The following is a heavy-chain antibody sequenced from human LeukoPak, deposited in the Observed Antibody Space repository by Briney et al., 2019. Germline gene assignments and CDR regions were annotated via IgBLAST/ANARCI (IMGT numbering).Heavy chain of an antibody. CDR3: AKDSISGSYGPNWFDP. CDR2: ISGRGGST. J-gene: IGHJ5*02. D-gene: IGHD1-26*01. CDR1: GFTFSSYA. V-gene: IGHV3-23*01. Sequence: PGGSLRLSCAASGFTFSSYAMSWVRQAPGKGLEWVSAISGRGGSTYYADSVKGRFTISRDNSKNTLYLQMNSLRAEDTAVYYCAKDSISGSYGPNWFDPWGQGTLVTVSS.